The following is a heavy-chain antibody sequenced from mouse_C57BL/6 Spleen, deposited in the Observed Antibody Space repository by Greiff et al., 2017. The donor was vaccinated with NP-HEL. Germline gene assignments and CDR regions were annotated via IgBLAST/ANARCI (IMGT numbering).Heavy chain of an antibody. CDR1: GYTFTSYW. D-gene: IGHD1-1*01. J-gene: IGHJ1*03. CDR3: ARSRYEYFDV. V-gene: IGHV1-64*01. CDR2: IHPNSGST. Sequence: QVQLQQSGAELVKPGASVKLSCKASGYTFTSYWMHWVKQRPGQGLEWIGMIHPNSGSTNYNEKFKSKATLTVDKSSSTAYMQLSSLTSEDSAVYYCARSRYEYFDVWGTGTTVTVSS.